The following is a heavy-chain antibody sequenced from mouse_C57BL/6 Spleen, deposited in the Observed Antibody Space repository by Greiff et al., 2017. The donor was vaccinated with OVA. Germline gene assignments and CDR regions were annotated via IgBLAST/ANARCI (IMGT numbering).Heavy chain of an antibody. CDR2: INPYNGDT. Sequence: EVKVVESGPELVKPGDSVKISCKASGYSFTGYFMNWVMQSHGKSLEWIGRINPYNGDTFYNQKFKGKATLTVDKSSSTAHMELRSLTSEDSAVYYCARDGDYAMDYWGQGTSVTVSS. CDR1: GYSFTGYF. CDR3: ARDGDYAMDY. J-gene: IGHJ4*01. V-gene: IGHV1-20*01.